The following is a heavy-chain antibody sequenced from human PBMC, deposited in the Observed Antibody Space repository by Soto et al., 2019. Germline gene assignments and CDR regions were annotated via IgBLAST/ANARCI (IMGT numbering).Heavy chain of an antibody. CDR3: AKDRGNALAVAGTMEWGTFDY. V-gene: IGHV3-30*18. CDR1: GFTFSSYG. J-gene: IGHJ4*02. D-gene: IGHD6-19*01. Sequence: GGSLRLSCAASGFTFSSYGMHWVRQAPGKGLEWVAVISYDGSNKYYADSVKGRFTISRDNSKNTLYLQMNSLRAEDTAVYYCAKDRGNALAVAGTMEWGTFDYWGQGTLVTVSS. CDR2: ISYDGSNK.